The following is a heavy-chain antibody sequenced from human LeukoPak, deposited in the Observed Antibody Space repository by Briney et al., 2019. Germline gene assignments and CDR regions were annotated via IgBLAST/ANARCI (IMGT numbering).Heavy chain of an antibody. CDR2: INWNGGST. CDR1: GFTFDDYG. D-gene: IGHD6-19*01. V-gene: IGHV3-20*04. Sequence: GGSLRLSCAASGFTFDDYGMSWVRQAPGKGLEWVTGINWNGGSTGYADSVKGRFTISRDNAKNSLYLQMNSLRAEDTALYYCAKDFKSSGWYVLPYFVYWGQGTLVTVSS. J-gene: IGHJ4*02. CDR3: AKDFKSSGWYVLPYFVY.